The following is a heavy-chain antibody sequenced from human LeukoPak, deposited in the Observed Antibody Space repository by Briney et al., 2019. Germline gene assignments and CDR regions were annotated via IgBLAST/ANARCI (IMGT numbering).Heavy chain of an antibody. CDR1: GGSFSGYY. D-gene: IGHD4-23*01. CDR3: ARDGRFPPVVLPRYFDY. CDR2: INHSGST. J-gene: IGHJ4*02. V-gene: IGHV4-34*01. Sequence: SETLSLTCGVYGGSFSGYYWNWIRQPPGKGLECIGEINHSGSTNYNLYPKSRVNISAEESKNQFPLKLTSVTAADTAVYYCARDGRFPPVVLPRYFDYWGQGTLVTVPS.